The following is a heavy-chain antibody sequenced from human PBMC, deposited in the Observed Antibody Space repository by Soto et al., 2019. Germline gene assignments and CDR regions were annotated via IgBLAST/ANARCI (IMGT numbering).Heavy chain of an antibody. V-gene: IGHV3-74*01. Sequence: GGSLRLSCAASGFTFSSYWMHWVRQAPGKGLVWVSRINSDGSSTSYADSVKGRFTISRDNAKNTLYLQMNSLRAEDTAVYYCARPHCSGGSCYREIPRNWGQGTLVTVS. D-gene: IGHD2-15*01. CDR3: ARPHCSGGSCYREIPRN. J-gene: IGHJ4*02. CDR1: GFTFSSYW. CDR2: INSDGSST.